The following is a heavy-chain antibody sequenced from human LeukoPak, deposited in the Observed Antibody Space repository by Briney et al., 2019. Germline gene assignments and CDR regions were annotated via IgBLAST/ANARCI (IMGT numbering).Heavy chain of an antibody. CDR3: ARGDVAVAGLGGDS. CDR2: ISSSSSYI. Sequence: GGSLRLSCAASGFTFSSYSMNWVRQAPGKGLEWVSSISSSSSYIYYADAVKGRFTISRDNAKNSLYLQMNSLRAEDTAVYYCARGDVAVAGLGGDSWGQGTLVTVSS. J-gene: IGHJ4*02. D-gene: IGHD6-19*01. V-gene: IGHV3-21*01. CDR1: GFTFSSYS.